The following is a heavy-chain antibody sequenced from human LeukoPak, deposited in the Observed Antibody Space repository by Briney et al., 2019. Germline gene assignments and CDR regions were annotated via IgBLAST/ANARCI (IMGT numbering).Heavy chain of an antibody. J-gene: IGHJ4*02. V-gene: IGHV4-39*01. CDR1: GGSISGSDYY. CDR2: IYYSGST. Sequence: SETLSLTCTVSGGSISGSDYYWGWIRQPPGKGLEWIGNIYYSGSTYYNPSLKSRVTISVDTSKNQFSLKLSSVTAADTAVYDCGRHKGMPGYSTYWGQGSLVTVSS. CDR3: GRHKGMPGYSTY. D-gene: IGHD4-11*01.